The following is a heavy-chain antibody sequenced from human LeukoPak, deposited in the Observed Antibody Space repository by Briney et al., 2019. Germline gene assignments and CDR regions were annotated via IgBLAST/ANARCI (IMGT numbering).Heavy chain of an antibody. Sequence: GGSLRLSCAASGSTFSSYSMNWVRQAPGKGLEWVSRVKSDGSNPSYADSVKGRFTISRDNAENMLYLQMNTLGAEDTAVYYCARDIVSGSGSLDYWGQGTLVTVSS. V-gene: IGHV3-74*01. D-gene: IGHD3-10*01. CDR3: ARDIVSGSGSLDY. CDR2: VKSDGSNP. CDR1: GSTFSSYS. J-gene: IGHJ4*02.